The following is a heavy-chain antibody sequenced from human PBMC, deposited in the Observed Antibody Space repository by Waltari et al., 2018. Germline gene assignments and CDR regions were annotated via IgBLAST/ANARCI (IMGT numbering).Heavy chain of an antibody. Sequence: QVQLVQSGAEVKKPGASVKVSCKASGYTFTSYDINWVRQATGQGLEWMGWMNPNSGNTCYAQKFQGRVTITADKSTSTAYMELSSLRSEDTAVYYCARGTDNQGWFDPWGQGTLVTVSS. D-gene: IGHD1-1*01. CDR3: ARGTDNQGWFDP. CDR1: GYTFTSYD. J-gene: IGHJ5*02. CDR2: MNPNSGNT. V-gene: IGHV1-8*01.